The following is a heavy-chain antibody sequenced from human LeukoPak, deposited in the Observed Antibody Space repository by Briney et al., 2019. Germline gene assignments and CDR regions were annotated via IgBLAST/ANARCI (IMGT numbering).Heavy chain of an antibody. D-gene: IGHD7-27*01. J-gene: IGHJ3*01. CDR2: IWPDGVTK. CDR3: ARELLGKGPDAFDV. V-gene: IGHV3-33*08. CDR1: GFTFNIYA. Sequence: QPGGSLRLSCVASGFTFNIYALHWVRQAPGRGLDWVAMIWPDGVTKFYADSVKGRFTISRDNSKDTLYLQVDSPRVEDTAVFYCARELLGKGPDAFDVSGQGTIVTVSS.